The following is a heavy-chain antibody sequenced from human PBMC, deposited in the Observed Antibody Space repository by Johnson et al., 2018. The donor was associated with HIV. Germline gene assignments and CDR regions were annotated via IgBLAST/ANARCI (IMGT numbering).Heavy chain of an antibody. CDR3: ARGDGYRRAFDI. CDR2: ISYDGSNK. D-gene: IGHD1-1*01. V-gene: IGHV3-30*04. Sequence: QAPGKGLEWVAVISYDGSNKYYADSVKGRFTISRDNSKNTLYLQINSLRAEDTAVYYCARGDGYRRAFDIWGQGTMVTVSS. J-gene: IGHJ3*02.